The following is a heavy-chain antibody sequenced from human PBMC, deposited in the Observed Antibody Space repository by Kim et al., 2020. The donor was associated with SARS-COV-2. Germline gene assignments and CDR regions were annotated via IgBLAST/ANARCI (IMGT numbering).Heavy chain of an antibody. CDR3: ARTSNLNAMYYLDY. CDR2: IRSKVFGGTT. D-gene: IGHD1-20*01. V-gene: IGHV3-49*04. Sequence: GGSLRLSCTISGFRSRDYGVSWVRQPPGKGLEWLGFIRSKVFGGTTEYAASVSGRFSISRDESENIAHLQMNSLKSDDTAVYYCARTSNLNAMYYLDYGG. J-gene: IGHJ4*01. CDR1: GFRSRDYG.